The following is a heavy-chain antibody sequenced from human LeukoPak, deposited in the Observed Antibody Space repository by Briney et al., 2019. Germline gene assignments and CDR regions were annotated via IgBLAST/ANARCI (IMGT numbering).Heavy chain of an antibody. CDR3: ARSYDSSGYYYVFDY. J-gene: IGHJ4*02. D-gene: IGHD3-22*01. CDR2: IYYSGST. Sequence: SETLSLTCTVSGGSIKSYLWSWIRQPPGKGLEWIWHIYYSGSTNYNPSLKSRVTISVDTSTNQFSLKLSSVTAADTAVYYCARSYDSSGYYYVFDYWGQGTLVTVSS. V-gene: IGHV4-59*01. CDR1: GGSIKSYL.